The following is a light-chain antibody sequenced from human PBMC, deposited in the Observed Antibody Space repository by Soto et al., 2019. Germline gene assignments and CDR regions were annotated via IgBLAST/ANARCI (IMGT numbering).Light chain of an antibody. CDR3: SSFRARNNI. J-gene: IGLJ1*01. CDR1: SGDVGSYNY. CDR2: EVT. Sequence: QSALTQPPSASGSPGQSVTISCTGTSGDVGSYNYVSWYQQHPGRAPQLIIYEVTKRPSGVPERFSGSKSGNTASLTVSGLQPEDEADYYCSSFRARNNIFGTGTKLTVL. V-gene: IGLV2-8*01.